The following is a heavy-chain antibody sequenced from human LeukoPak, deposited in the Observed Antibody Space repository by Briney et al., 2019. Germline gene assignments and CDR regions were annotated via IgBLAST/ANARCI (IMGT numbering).Heavy chain of an antibody. CDR1: GDTFTSYC. CDR3: ASGRPRQDGYKAGDYFDY. CDR2: INPSGGST. V-gene: IGHV1-46*01. D-gene: IGHD5-24*01. J-gene: IGHJ4*02. Sequence: ASVKVACKASGDTFTSYCMHWVRQAPGQGLEWMGIINPSGGSTSYAQKFQGRVTMTRDTSTSTVYMELSSLRSEDTAVYYCASGRPRQDGYKAGDYFDYWGQGTLVTVSS.